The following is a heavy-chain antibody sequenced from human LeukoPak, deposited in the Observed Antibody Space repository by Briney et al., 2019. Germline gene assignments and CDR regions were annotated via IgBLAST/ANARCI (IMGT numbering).Heavy chain of an antibody. CDR2: IKPDGSDK. CDR1: GFTFSTHW. J-gene: IGHJ4*02. CDR3: ARVRCSSNSCFPDY. V-gene: IGHV3-7*01. D-gene: IGHD2-2*01. Sequence: GGSLRLSCAASGFTFSTHWMSWVRQAPGKGLEWVANIKPDGSDKYYVDSVKGRFTISRGNAKNSLFLQMNSLRAEDPALYYCARVRCSSNSCFPDYWGQGTLVTVSS.